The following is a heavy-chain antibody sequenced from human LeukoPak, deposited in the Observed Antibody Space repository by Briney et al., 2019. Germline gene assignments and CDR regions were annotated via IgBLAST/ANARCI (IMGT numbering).Heavy chain of an antibody. Sequence: GRSLRLSCAASGFTFSSYGMHWVRQAPGKGLEWVALISYDGSNKYYADSVKGRFTIFRDNSKNTLYLQMNSLRAEDTAVYYCAKNALWGTTVIGYFFDYWGQGTLVTVSS. CDR3: AKNALWGTTVIGYFFDY. CDR2: ISYDGSNK. J-gene: IGHJ4*02. V-gene: IGHV3-30*18. D-gene: IGHD4-11*01. CDR1: GFTFSSYG.